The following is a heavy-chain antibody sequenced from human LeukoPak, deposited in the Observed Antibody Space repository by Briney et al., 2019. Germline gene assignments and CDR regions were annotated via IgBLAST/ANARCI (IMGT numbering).Heavy chain of an antibody. Sequence: GGSQRLSCAASGFTFSSYAMSWVRQAPGKGLEWVSAISGSGGSTYYADSVKGRFTISRDNSKNTLYLQMNSLRAEDTAVYYCARIWTGTIDYWGQGTLVTVSS. CDR1: GFTFSSYA. V-gene: IGHV3-23*01. D-gene: IGHD1-1*01. J-gene: IGHJ4*02. CDR2: ISGSGGST. CDR3: ARIWTGTIDY.